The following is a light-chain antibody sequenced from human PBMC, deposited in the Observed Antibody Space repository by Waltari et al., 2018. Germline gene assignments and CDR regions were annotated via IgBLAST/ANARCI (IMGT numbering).Light chain of an antibody. Sequence: ELVLTQSPGTLSLSPGESATVSCRASQSVGSNYLAWYQQRPGQAPRLLIYGASSRATGIPDRFSGSGSGTDFTLSISRLEPEDFAVYYCQHYGRTWAFGQGTKVEIK. CDR3: QHYGRTWA. V-gene: IGKV3-20*01. CDR1: QSVGSNY. J-gene: IGKJ1*01. CDR2: GAS.